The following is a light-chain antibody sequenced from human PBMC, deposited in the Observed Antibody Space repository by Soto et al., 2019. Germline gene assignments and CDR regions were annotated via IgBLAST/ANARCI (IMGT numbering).Light chain of an antibody. V-gene: IGKV3-20*01. Sequence: EVVLTQSPGTLSLSPGERATLSCRASQHISNTYIAWYQQKPGQAPRLLLYGASRRASGIPDRFSGSGSGTDFSLSISRLEPEDFAMYFCQHFDTSPPYTFGQGTKLAIK. CDR3: QHFDTSPPYT. CDR1: QHISNTY. CDR2: GAS. J-gene: IGKJ2*01.